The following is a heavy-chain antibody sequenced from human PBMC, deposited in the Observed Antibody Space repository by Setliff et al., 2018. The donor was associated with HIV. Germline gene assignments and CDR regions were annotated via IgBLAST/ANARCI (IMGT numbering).Heavy chain of an antibody. CDR1: GFTFSSYG. D-gene: IGHD3-22*01. Sequence: GGSLRLSCAASGFTFSSYGMHWVRQAPGKGLEWVAFIRYDGSNKYYADSVKGRFTISRDNSKNTLYLQMNSLRAEDTAVYYCAKELSWDSSGLDYWGQGTLVTVSS. J-gene: IGHJ4*02. CDR2: IRYDGSNK. CDR3: AKELSWDSSGLDY. V-gene: IGHV3-30*02.